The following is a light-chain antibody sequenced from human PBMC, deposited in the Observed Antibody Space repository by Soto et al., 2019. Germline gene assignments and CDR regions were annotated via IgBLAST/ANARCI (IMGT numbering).Light chain of an antibody. V-gene: IGKV1-5*01. CDR3: QQYNSYRT. Sequence: IQMTQCPSALCASLVSSCAIAGRASQSISIWLAWYQQKPGKAPKLLIYDASILESGVPSRFSGSGSGTEFTLTISSLQPDDFATYYCQQYNSYRTFGPGTKVDIK. CDR1: QSISIW. J-gene: IGKJ3*01. CDR2: DAS.